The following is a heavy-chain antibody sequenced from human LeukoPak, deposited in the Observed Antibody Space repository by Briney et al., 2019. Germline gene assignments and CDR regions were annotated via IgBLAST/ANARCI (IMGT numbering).Heavy chain of an antibody. V-gene: IGHV4-34*01. Sequence: PSETPSLTCAVYGGSFSGYYWSWIRQPPGKGLEWIGEINHSGSTNYNPSLKSRVTISVDTSKNQFSLKLTSVTAADTAVYYCARAPIYNEHADWFDPWGQGTLVTVSS. J-gene: IGHJ5*02. CDR3: ARAPIYNEHADWFDP. CDR2: INHSGST. CDR1: GGSFSGYY. D-gene: IGHD5-24*01.